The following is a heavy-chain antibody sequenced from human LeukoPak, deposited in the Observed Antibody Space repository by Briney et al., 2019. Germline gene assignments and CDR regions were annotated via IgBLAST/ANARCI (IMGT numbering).Heavy chain of an antibody. V-gene: IGHV3-30*18. D-gene: IGHD6-13*01. Sequence: GRSLRLSCAASGFTFSSYGMHWVRQAPGKGLEWVAVISYDGSNKYYADSVKGRFTISRDNSKNTLYLQMNSLRAEDTAVYYCAKGISSWYRGALDYWGQGTLVTVSS. J-gene: IGHJ4*02. CDR1: GFTFSSYG. CDR3: AKGISSWYRGALDY. CDR2: ISYDGSNK.